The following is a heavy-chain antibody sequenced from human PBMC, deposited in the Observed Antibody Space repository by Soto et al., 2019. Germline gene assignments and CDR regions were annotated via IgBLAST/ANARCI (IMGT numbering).Heavy chain of an antibody. CDR1: GFPFSSFA. CDR2: IGVTGST. Sequence: GGSLRLSCASSGFPFSSFAMSWARQAPGKGLEWVSSIGVTGSTYYDDSVRGRLTISRDNSKNTLYLQMDSLRAEDTAVYYCAKNYFFDRWGQGTPVTVSS. V-gene: IGHV3-23*01. CDR3: AKNYFFDR. J-gene: IGHJ4*02.